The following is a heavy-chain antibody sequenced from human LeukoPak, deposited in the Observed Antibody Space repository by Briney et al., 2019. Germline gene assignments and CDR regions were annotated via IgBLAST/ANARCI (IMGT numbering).Heavy chain of an antibody. V-gene: IGHV3-48*03. Sequence: GGSLRLSCAASGFTFRSYKMHWVRPAPGKGLEWVSYISTSGNTIYYADSVKGRFTISRDSPKNSLYLQMNSLRAEDTAVYYCARERVEDGYAFDIWGQGTMVTVSS. CDR3: ARERVEDGYAFDI. CDR2: ISTSGNTI. D-gene: IGHD5-24*01. CDR1: GFTFRSYK. J-gene: IGHJ3*02.